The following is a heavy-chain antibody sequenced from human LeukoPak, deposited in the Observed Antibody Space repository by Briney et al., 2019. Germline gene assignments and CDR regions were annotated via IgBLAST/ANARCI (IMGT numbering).Heavy chain of an antibody. D-gene: IGHD2-2*01. CDR1: GFTFSTYA. Sequence: NPGGSLRLSCAASGFTFSTYAMHWVRQAPGKGLAWLSFIRYDGTNKFYADSVKGRFTISRDNSKNTLYLQMNSLRPEDTAVYYCAKELTPLTSWTPFDYWGQGTLVTVSS. V-gene: IGHV3-30*02. CDR2: IRYDGTNK. J-gene: IGHJ4*02. CDR3: AKELTPLTSWTPFDY.